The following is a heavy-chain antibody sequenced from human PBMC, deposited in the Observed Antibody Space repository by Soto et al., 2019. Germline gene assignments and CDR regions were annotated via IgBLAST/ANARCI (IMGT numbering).Heavy chain of an antibody. Sequence: GGSLRLSCAASGFTFSSYSMNWVRQAPGKGLEWVSSISSSSSYIYYADSVKGRFTISRDNAKNSLYLQMNSLRAEDTAVYYCARVPGLNYDPPDRDYYYMDVWGKGTTVTVSS. CDR2: ISSSSSYI. V-gene: IGHV3-21*01. CDR1: GFTFSSYS. CDR3: ARVPGLNYDPPDRDYYYMDV. J-gene: IGHJ6*03. D-gene: IGHD3-3*01.